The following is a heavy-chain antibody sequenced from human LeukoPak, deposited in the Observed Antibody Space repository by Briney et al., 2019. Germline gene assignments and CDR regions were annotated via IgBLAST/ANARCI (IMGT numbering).Heavy chain of an antibody. CDR3: ARSLSSSWHYFDF. CDR2: ISVSSSDI. Sequence: PGGSLRLSCAASGSTFNSYAMNWVRQAPGKGLEWVSSISVSSSDIYYADSMKGRFTISRDNAKNSLYLQMNGLRAEDTAVYYCARSLSSSWHYFDFWGQGTLVTVSS. J-gene: IGHJ4*02. D-gene: IGHD6-13*01. CDR1: GSTFNSYA. V-gene: IGHV3-21*01.